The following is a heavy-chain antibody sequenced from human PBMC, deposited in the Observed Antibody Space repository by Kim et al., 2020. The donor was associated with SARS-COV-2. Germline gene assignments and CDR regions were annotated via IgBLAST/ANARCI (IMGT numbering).Heavy chain of an antibody. V-gene: IGHV4-59*01. J-gene: IGHJ4*02. Sequence: SETLSLTCDVSGGSISSYYWTWIRQPPGKGLEWIGYIYYSGSTNYNPSLKSRVTMSVDTSKNPFSLKLSSVTAADTAVYYCARGVYSYSSSWHVGYYFDYWGQGTLVTVSS. D-gene: IGHD6-13*01. CDR2: IYYSGST. CDR1: GGSISSYY. CDR3: ARGVYSYSSSWHVGYYFDY.